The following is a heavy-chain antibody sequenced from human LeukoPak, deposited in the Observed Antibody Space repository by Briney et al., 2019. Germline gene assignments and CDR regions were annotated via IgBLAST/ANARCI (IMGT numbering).Heavy chain of an antibody. CDR2: INPSGGST. J-gene: IGHJ4*02. Sequence: ASVKVSCKASGYTFTSYYMHWVRQAPGQGLEWMGIINPSGGSTSYAQKFQGRVTVTCDTSTSTTFLELRNLKLEDTAVYYCVRAPAGTLDFWGQGTLVTVSS. V-gene: IGHV1-46*01. CDR1: GYTFTSYY. D-gene: IGHD6-13*01. CDR3: VRAPAGTLDF.